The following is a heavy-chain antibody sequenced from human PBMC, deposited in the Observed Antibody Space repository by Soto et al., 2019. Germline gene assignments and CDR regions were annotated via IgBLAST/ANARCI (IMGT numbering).Heavy chain of an antibody. CDR2: INTLSSAI. CDR3: ARRLQWQLRPLDS. CDR1: GFTFSDYY. V-gene: IGHV3-11*01. J-gene: IGHJ4*02. D-gene: IGHD6-19*01. Sequence: GVLRLSCAGSGFTFSDYYMTWIRQAPGKGLEWVSYINTLSSAIYYADSVKGRFTISRDNAKNSLYLQMNSLRAEDTAVYYCARRLQWQLRPLDSWGRGTLVTVSS.